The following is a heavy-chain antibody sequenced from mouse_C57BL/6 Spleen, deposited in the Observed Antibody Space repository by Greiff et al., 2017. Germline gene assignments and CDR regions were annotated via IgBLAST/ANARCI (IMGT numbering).Heavy chain of an antibody. CDR1: GYTFTSYW. Sequence: VQLQQPGAELVKPGASVKLSCKASGYTFTSYWMQWVKQRPGQGLEWIGEIDPSDSYTNYNQKFKGKATLTVDTSSSTAYMQLSSLTSEDAAVYYCARWDYGSSPDYWGQGTTLTVSS. V-gene: IGHV1-50*01. D-gene: IGHD1-1*01. J-gene: IGHJ2*01. CDR2: IDPSDSYT. CDR3: ARWDYGSSPDY.